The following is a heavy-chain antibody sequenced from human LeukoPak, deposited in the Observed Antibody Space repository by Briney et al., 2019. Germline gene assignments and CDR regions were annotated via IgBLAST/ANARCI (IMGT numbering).Heavy chain of an antibody. J-gene: IGHJ4*02. D-gene: IGHD5-18*01. CDR2: VLDSVRT. Sequence: SETLSLTCTVSGGSITSHYWSWIRQPPGKGLEWIAYVLDSVRTKDNPSLQSRLTLSADTSKNQFSLRLSSVTAADTAVYYCATLKRASIYGHFDFWGQGIKVTVSS. V-gene: IGHV4-59*11. CDR1: GGSITSHY. CDR3: ATLKRASIYGHFDF.